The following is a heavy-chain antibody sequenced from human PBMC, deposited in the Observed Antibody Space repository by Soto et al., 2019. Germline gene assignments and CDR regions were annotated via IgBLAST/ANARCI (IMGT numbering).Heavy chain of an antibody. D-gene: IGHD1-1*01. J-gene: IGHJ6*02. CDR1: GYTFTSYG. Sequence: QVHLVQSGAEVKKPGASVKVSCKASGYTFTSYGVNWVRQAPGQGLEWMGWISGYNDDTNYAQRLQGRVTMTTDTATGTAYMELRSLRSDDTAVYYCARNVTRAADSYYGMDVWCQGTTVTVSS. CDR3: ARNVTRAADSYYGMDV. CDR2: ISGYNDDT. V-gene: IGHV1-18*04.